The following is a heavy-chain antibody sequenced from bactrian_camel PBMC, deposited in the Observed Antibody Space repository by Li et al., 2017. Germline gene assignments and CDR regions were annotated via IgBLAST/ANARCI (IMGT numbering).Heavy chain of an antibody. J-gene: IGHJ4*01. CDR1: GFAFDSD. Sequence: HVQLVESGGGSVQAGGSLRLSCTASGFAFDSDMGWFRLAPGNECELVSTISSDGRTYYADPVKGRFTISPGDATNTVSLQMDSLKPEDTAMYYCAADRMACLRPSVQLAAYNFWGQGTQVTVS. CDR2: ISSDGRT. CDR3: AADRMACLRPSVQLAAYNF. V-gene: IGHV3S63*01.